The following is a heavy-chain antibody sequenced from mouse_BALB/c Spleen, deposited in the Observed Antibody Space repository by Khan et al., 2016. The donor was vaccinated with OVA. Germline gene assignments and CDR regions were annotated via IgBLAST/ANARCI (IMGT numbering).Heavy chain of an antibody. CDR1: GFTFSSYG. Sequence: EVKLKESGGGLVKPGGSLKLSCAASGFTFSSYGMSWVRQTPEKRLDWVATISSGGDYTYYPDSVKGRFTISRDNAKNTLYLQMSSLRSEDTAMYYCARPPITTVVATSYWFFDVWGAGTTVTVSS. D-gene: IGHD1-1*01. V-gene: IGHV5-9-3*01. CDR2: ISSGGDYT. J-gene: IGHJ1*01. CDR3: ARPPITTVVATSYWFFDV.